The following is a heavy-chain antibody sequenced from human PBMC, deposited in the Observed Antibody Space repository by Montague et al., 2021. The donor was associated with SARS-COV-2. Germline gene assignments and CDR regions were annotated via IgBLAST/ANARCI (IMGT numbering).Heavy chain of an antibody. CDR2: INHRGST. V-gene: IGHV4-34*01. D-gene: IGHD3-3*01. J-gene: IGHJ4*02. CDR3: ARGGVAGGNYDIWSCSYTSPLAY. CDR1: GGSFSAHS. Sequence: SETLSLTCAVYGGSFSAHSWRWVRQSPGKGLEWIGEINHRGSTTYMSSLKSRVTMLVDTSKNQLSLMLSSVTAADTAIYYCARGGVAGGNYDIWSCSYTSPLAYWGQGTLVTVSS.